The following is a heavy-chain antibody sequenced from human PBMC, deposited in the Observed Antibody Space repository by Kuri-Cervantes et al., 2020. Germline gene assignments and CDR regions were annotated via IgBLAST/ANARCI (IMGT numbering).Heavy chain of an antibody. D-gene: IGHD3-3*01. J-gene: IGHJ6*02. Sequence: GSLRLSCTVSGGSISSYYWSWIRQPPGKGLEWIGYMYYSGSTNYNPSLKSRVTISVDTSKNQFSLKLSSVTAADTAVYYCARGLHYDFWSGYYTPYGMDVWGQGTTVTVSS. CDR2: MYYSGST. CDR3: ARGLHYDFWSGYYTPYGMDV. V-gene: IGHV4-59*01. CDR1: GGSISSYY.